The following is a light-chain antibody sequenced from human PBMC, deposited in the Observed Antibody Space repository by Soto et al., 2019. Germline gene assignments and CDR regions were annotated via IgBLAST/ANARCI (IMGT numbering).Light chain of an antibody. Sequence: DIQMTQSPSTLSASVGDRVTISCRASQSINSWLAWYQQKPGKAPSLLIYKASSLESGVPSRFSGHGSGTEFTLTISSLQPDDFATYFCQQYNTYSWTFGQGTKVEVK. V-gene: IGKV1-5*03. CDR1: QSINSW. CDR2: KAS. J-gene: IGKJ1*01. CDR3: QQYNTYSWT.